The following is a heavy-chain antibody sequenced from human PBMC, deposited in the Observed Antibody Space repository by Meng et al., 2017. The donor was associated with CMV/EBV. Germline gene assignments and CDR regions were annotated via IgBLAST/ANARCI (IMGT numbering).Heavy chain of an antibody. J-gene: IGHJ4*02. CDR3: ARDTTIFGVVPRPWGY. CDR2: ISAYNGNT. D-gene: IGHD3-3*01. Sequence: ASVQVSCKASGYTFTSYGISWVRQAPGQGLEWMGWISAYNGNTNYAQKLQGRVTMTTDTSTSTAYMELRSLRSDDTAVYYCARDTTIFGVVPRPWGYWGQGTLVTVSS. V-gene: IGHV1-18*01. CDR1: GYTFTSYG.